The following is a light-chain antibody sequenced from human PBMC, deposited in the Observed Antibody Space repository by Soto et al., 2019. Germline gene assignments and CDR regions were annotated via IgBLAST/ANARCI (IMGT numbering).Light chain of an antibody. V-gene: IGKV3-20*01. Sequence: DIVLTQSPGTLSSSPGERATLSCRASQSVSSSYVAWYQQKPGQAPRLLIYGASSRATGIPDRFRGSGSGTDFTLTISSLETEYFAVDYCQQYGSSRWTFGQGTNVEIK. CDR2: GAS. CDR3: QQYGSSRWT. CDR1: QSVSSSY. J-gene: IGKJ1*01.